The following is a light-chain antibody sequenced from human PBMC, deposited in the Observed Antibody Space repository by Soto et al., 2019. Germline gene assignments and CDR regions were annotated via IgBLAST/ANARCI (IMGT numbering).Light chain of an antibody. Sequence: DNVMSQSPLSLPVTPGEPASISCRSTQSLLHTSGHNYVNWYVQKPGQSPLLLIYMGSNRAAGVPDRFSGSGSGTDFTLEISRVEAEDVGVYYCMQGLHMPITFGQGTRLEIK. V-gene: IGKV2-28*01. CDR1: QSLLHTSGHNY. CDR3: MQGLHMPIT. J-gene: IGKJ5*01. CDR2: MGS.